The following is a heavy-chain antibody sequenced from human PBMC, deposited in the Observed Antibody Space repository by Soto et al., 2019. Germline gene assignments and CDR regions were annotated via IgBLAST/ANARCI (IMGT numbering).Heavy chain of an antibody. CDR2: IYYSGST. CDR1: GGSISSGDYY. V-gene: IGHV4-30-4*01. J-gene: IGHJ6*02. D-gene: IGHD3-10*01. Sequence: PSETLSLTCTVSGGSISSGDYYWSWIRQPPGKGLEWIGYIYYSGSTYYNPSLKSRVTISVDTSKNQFSLKLSSVTAADTAVYYCARDRYITMVRGVMDVWGQGTTVTVSS. CDR3: ARDRYITMVRGVMDV.